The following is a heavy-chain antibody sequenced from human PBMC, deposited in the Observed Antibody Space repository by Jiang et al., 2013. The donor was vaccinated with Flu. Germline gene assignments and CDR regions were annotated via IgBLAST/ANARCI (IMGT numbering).Heavy chain of an antibody. Sequence: VKPTQTLTLTCTFSGFSLSTSGVGVGWIRQPPGKALEWLALIYWDDDKRYSPSLKSRLTITKDTSKNQVVLTMTNMDPVDTATYYCAHRSMVRGTSPWFDPGAREPWSPSPQ. CDR2: IYWDDDK. V-gene: IGHV2-5*02. D-gene: IGHD3-10*01. CDR1: GFSLSTSGVG. J-gene: IGHJ5*02. CDR3: AHRSMVRGTSPWFDP.